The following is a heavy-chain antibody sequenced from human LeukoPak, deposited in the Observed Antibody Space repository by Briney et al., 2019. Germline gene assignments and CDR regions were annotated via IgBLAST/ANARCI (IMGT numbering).Heavy chain of an antibody. Sequence: SETLSLTCTVSGGSISINYWSWLRQPPGKGLEWIGYIYYSGSANYNPSLKGRVTISVDTSKNQFSLKLSSVTAADTAVYYCARHPAVLLWFGELSGWFDPWGQGTLVTVSS. CDR1: GGSISINY. CDR3: ARHPAVLLWFGELSGWFDP. J-gene: IGHJ5*02. CDR2: IYYSGSA. V-gene: IGHV4-59*08. D-gene: IGHD3-10*01.